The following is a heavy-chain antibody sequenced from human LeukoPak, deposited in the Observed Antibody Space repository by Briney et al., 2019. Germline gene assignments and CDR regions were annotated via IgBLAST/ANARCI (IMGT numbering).Heavy chain of an antibody. Sequence: PGGSLRLSCAASGFTFSNVWMSWVRQAPGKGMEWVGRIKSKTDGGTTDYAAPVKGRFTISRDDSKNTLYLQMNSLKTEDTAVYYCQVDIVVVPAAPPPETNYYYYGMDVWGKGTTVTVSS. CDR1: GFTFSNVW. J-gene: IGHJ6*04. D-gene: IGHD2-2*03. CDR2: IKSKTDGGTT. CDR3: QVDIVVVPAAPPPETNYYYYGMDV. V-gene: IGHV3-15*01.